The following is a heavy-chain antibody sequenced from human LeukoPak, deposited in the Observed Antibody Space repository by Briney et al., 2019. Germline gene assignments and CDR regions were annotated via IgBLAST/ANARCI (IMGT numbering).Heavy chain of an antibody. CDR2: ISRSGRHI. D-gene: IGHD6-13*01. V-gene: IGHV3-21*01. J-gene: IGHJ5*02. Sequence: GSLRLSCAASGFTFSTYSMNWVRQAPGKGLEWVSSISRSGRHIYCADSMKGRFTISRDNAKNSLYLQMNGLRAEDTAVYYCAREGRAYRYSSSWYPTPSWFDPWGQGTLVTVSS. CDR1: GFTFSTYS. CDR3: AREGRAYRYSSSWYPTPSWFDP.